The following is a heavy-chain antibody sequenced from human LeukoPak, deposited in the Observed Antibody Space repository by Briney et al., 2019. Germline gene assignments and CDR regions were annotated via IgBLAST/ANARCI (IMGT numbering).Heavy chain of an antibody. CDR2: INAGNGNT. Sequence: ASVKVSCKASGYTFTSYATHWVRQAPGQRLEWMGWINAGNGNTKYSQKFQGRVTITRDTSASTAYMELSSLRSEDTAVYYCARDAFYGDYVSWFDPWGQGTLVTVSS. D-gene: IGHD4-17*01. V-gene: IGHV1-3*01. J-gene: IGHJ5*02. CDR1: GYTFTSYA. CDR3: ARDAFYGDYVSWFDP.